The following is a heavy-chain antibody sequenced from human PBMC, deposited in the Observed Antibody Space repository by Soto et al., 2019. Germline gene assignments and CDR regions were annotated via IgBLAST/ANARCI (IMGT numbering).Heavy chain of an antibody. CDR3: SHGYYQYFNS. CDR1: GVTLTYVW. J-gene: IGHJ4*02. CDR2: IKSNTAGGTT. D-gene: IGHD5-18*01. V-gene: IGHV3-15*07. Sequence: GGSLRLSCAVSGVTLTYVWMNWVRQAPGKGPEWVGRIKSNTAGGTTDFAAPVKGRFTISRDDSQNTLYLQMDSLKTEDTAVYYCSHGYYQYFNSWGPGTLVTVSS.